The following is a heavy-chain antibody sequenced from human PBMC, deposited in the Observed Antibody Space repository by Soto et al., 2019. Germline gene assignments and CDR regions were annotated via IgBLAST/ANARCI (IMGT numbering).Heavy chain of an antibody. V-gene: IGHV1-2*04. CDR1: GYTFTDYY. D-gene: IGHD3-22*01. CDR3: ARWGYYYDTSGYYHFDY. CDR2: INPNSGGT. Sequence: ASVKVSCKASGYTFTDYYIHRVRQAPGQGLEWMGWINPNSGGTNYAQKFQGWVTMTRDTSISTVYMELSRLRSDDTALYYCARWGYYYDTSGYYHFDYWG. J-gene: IGHJ4*01.